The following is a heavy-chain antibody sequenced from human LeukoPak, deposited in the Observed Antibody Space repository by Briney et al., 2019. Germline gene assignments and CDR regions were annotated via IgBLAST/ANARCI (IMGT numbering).Heavy chain of an antibody. D-gene: IGHD1-7*01. Sequence: SETLSLTCTVSGGSISSSTYYWGWIRQPPGKGLEWIGSIYYSGSTYYNPSLKSRVTISVDTSKNQFSLKLSSVTAADTAVYYCARRAKLRYFDCWGQGTLVTVSS. J-gene: IGHJ4*02. CDR3: ARRAKLRYFDC. V-gene: IGHV4-39*01. CDR1: GGSISSSTYY. CDR2: IYYSGST.